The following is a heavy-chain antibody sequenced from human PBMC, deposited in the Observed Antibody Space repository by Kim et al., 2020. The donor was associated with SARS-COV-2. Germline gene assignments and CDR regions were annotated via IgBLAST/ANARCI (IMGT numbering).Heavy chain of an antibody. CDR3: ASQGEGSRPFDY. J-gene: IGHJ4*02. CDR1: GGTFSSYA. V-gene: IGHV1-69*13. D-gene: IGHD3-10*01. Sequence: SVKVSCKASGGTFSSYAISWVRQAPGQGLEWMGGIIPIFGTANYAQKFQGRVTITADESTSTAYMELSSLRSEDTAVYYCASQGEGSRPFDYWGQGTLVTVSS. CDR2: IIPIFGTA.